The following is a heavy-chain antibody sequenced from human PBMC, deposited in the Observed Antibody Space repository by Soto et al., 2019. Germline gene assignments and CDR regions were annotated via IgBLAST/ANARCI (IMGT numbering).Heavy chain of an antibody. CDR3: ARGVEPRTTVTTGGMDV. V-gene: IGHV4-34*01. CDR2: INHSGST. CDR1: GGSFSGYY. Sequence: SETLSLTCAVSGGSFSGYYWSWIRQPPGKGLEWIGEINHSGSTNYNPSLKSRVTISVDTSKNQFFLKLSPVTAADTAVYYCARGVEPRTTVTTGGMDVWGQGTTVTVSS. J-gene: IGHJ6*02. D-gene: IGHD4-4*01.